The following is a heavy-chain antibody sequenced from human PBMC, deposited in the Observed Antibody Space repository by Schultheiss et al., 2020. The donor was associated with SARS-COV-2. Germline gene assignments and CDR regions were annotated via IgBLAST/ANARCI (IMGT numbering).Heavy chain of an antibody. CDR2: ISYDGRNK. CDR3: ARGQLHRGQWLAPFDS. V-gene: IGHV3-30*01. D-gene: IGHD6-19*01. CDR1: GFTFSNYA. Sequence: GGSLRLSCAASGFTFSNYAMHWVRQAPGKGLEWVAVISYDGRNKYYADSVKGRVTISRDNSKNTLYLQMNSLRAEDTAVYYCARGQLHRGQWLAPFDSWGQGTLVTVSS. J-gene: IGHJ4*02.